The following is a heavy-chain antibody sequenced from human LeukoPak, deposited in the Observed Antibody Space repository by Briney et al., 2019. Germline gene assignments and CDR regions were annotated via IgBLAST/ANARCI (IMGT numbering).Heavy chain of an antibody. D-gene: IGHD1-26*01. CDR2: LHHTSST. V-gene: IGHV4-38-2*02. J-gene: IGHJ4*02. CDR3: ARDRESSPWELLLDY. CDR1: GYSIRSGYY. Sequence: SETLSLTCAVSGYSIRSGYYWAWIRQPPGKGPEWIGSLHHTSSTYYNPSLKSRVTMSVDKSNNKFSLKLSSVTAADTALYYCARDRESSPWELLLDYWGQGILVTVSS.